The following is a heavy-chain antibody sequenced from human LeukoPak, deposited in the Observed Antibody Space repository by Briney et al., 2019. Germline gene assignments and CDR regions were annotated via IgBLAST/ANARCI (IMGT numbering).Heavy chain of an antibody. CDR3: AKSGLNRFDY. CDR1: GFTFSSYA. CDR2: ITATSSST. Sequence: GGSLRLSCAASGFTFSSYAMSWVRQAPGKGLEWVSAITATSSSTYDADPVQGRFTISRDNSKNTLFLQMNSLRAEDTAVYYCAKSGLNRFDYWGQGTLVTVSS. J-gene: IGHJ4*02. D-gene: IGHD2-15*01. V-gene: IGHV3-23*01.